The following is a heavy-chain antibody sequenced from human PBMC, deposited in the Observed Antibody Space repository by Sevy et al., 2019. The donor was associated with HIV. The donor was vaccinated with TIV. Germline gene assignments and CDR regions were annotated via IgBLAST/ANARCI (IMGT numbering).Heavy chain of an antibody. CDR2: ISSTSTYI. D-gene: IGHD1-26*01. Sequence: GGSLRLSCGASGFTFNTYNFNWVRQAPGKGLECVSSISSTSTYIYYADSVRGRLTISRDNAKNSLYLQMNNLRAEDTAIYYCARDGGATDYGMDVWGLGTTVTVSS. J-gene: IGHJ6*02. CDR1: GFTFNTYN. CDR3: ARDGGATDYGMDV. V-gene: IGHV3-21*01.